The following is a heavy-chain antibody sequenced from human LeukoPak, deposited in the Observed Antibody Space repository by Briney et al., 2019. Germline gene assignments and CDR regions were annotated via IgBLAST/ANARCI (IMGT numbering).Heavy chain of an antibody. D-gene: IGHD4-11*01. Sequence: GESLKISFKGSGYTFTSYWIGWVRQMPGKGLEWMGIIYPGDSDTRYSPSFQGQVTISADKSISTAYLQWSHLKGPDTAMYYCARQRDYMFDYWRQGSKATVSS. CDR2: IYPGDSDT. CDR3: ARQRDYMFDY. V-gene: IGHV5-51*01. J-gene: IGHJ4*02. CDR1: GYTFTSYW.